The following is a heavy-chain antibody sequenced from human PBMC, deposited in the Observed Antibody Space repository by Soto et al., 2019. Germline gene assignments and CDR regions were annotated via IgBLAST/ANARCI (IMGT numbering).Heavy chain of an antibody. V-gene: IGHV5-51*01. CDR3: ASYYYDSERKGYYFDY. CDR2: IYPGDSDT. D-gene: IGHD3-22*01. J-gene: IGHJ4*02. Sequence: GESLKISCKGSGYSFTSYWIGWVRQMPGKGLEWMGIIYPGDSDTRYSPSFQGQVTISADKSISTAYLQWSSLKASDTAMYYCASYYYDSERKGYYFDYWGQGTLVTVSS. CDR1: GYSFTSYW.